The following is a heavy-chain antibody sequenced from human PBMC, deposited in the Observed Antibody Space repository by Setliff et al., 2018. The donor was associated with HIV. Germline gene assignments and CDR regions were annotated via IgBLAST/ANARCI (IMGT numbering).Heavy chain of an antibody. V-gene: IGHV5-51*01. CDR2: IYPGDSTI. CDR1: GYPFTYYW. Sequence: GESLKISCQASGYPFTYYWIGWVRQRPGEGLEWVGVIYPGDSTIRYSPSFQGQVTISADNSITTAYLQWSSLMTSDTATYFCTKRRRAPGTADLEAFWGQGTLVTVSS. CDR3: TKRRRAPGTADLEAF. J-gene: IGHJ4*02. D-gene: IGHD2-21*02.